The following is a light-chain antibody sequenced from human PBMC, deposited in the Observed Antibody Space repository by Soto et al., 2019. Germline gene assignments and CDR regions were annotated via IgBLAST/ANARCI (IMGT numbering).Light chain of an antibody. CDR1: QSFTANI. CDR2: AAS. Sequence: EIALTQSPATLSLSPGERATLSCRASQSFTANILAWYQQKPGQAPRLLIYAASIGATGIPDRFSGSGSGTDFTLTISRLEPEDSAVYYCLQYGIPLWTFGQGTKVEIK. CDR3: LQYGIPLWT. J-gene: IGKJ1*01. V-gene: IGKV3-20*01.